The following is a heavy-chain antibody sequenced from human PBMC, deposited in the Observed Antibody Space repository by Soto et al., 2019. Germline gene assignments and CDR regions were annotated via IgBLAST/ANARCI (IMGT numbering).Heavy chain of an antibody. V-gene: IGHV3-23*01. CDR2: ISGSGGAT. D-gene: IGHD3-9*01. CDR3: AKDTARYFLPHDY. CDR1: GFTFSSYA. Sequence: EVQLLESGGGLVQPGGSLRLSCAASGFTFSSYAMSWVRQAPGKGLEWVSAISGSGGATYYADSVKGRFTISRDNSKNTLYLQMNSLRAEDTAVYYCAKDTARYFLPHDYWGQGTLVTVSS. J-gene: IGHJ4*02.